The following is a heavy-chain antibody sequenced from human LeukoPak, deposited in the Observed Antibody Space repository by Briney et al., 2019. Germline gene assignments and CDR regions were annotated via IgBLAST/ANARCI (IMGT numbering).Heavy chain of an antibody. CDR3: ARGYCTNGVCYNDY. CDR2: INPNTGDT. Sequence: ASVKVSCKASGYTFIAYYIHWLRRAPGQGLEWIGWINPNTGDTNYAQNFQGRVTVIRDASISTADMELNRLRSDDTAVYYCARGYCTNGVCYNDYWGQGTLVTVSS. V-gene: IGHV1-2*02. CDR1: GYTFIAYY. J-gene: IGHJ4*02. D-gene: IGHD2-8*01.